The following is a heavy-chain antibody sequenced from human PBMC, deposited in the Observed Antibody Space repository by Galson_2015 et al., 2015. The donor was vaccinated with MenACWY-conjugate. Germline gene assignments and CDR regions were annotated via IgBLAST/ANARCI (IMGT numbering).Heavy chain of an antibody. V-gene: IGHV3-74*01. CDR2: INSDGSST. CDR3: ARTGGSPPRGFDY. D-gene: IGHD1-26*01. J-gene: IGHJ4*02. CDR1: GFTFTTYW. Sequence: LRLSCAASGFTFTTYWLHWVRHVPGKGLVWVSRINSDGSSTNYADSVKGRFTISRDNAKNTLYLQMNSLRAEDTAVYYCARTGGSPPRGFDYWGQGTLVTVSS.